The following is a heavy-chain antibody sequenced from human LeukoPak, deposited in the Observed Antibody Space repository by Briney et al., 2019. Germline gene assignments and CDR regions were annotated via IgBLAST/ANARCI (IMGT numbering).Heavy chain of an antibody. V-gene: IGHV1-2*02. D-gene: IGHD3-22*01. CDR1: GYTFTGYY. J-gene: IGHJ4*02. Sequence: ASVKASCKASGYTFTGYYMHWVRQAPGQGLEWMGWINPNSGGTNYAQKFQGRVTMTRDPSISTACMELSRLRSDDTAVYYCASSPYDSSGYTRWGQGTLVTVSS. CDR3: ASSPYDSSGYTR. CDR2: INPNSGGT.